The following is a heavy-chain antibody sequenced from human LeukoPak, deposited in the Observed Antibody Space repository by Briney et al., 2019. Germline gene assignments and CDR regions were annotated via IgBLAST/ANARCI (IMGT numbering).Heavy chain of an antibody. CDR1: GFTFSSYA. CDR3: ATADYYDSSGYYRGSDY. V-gene: IGHV3-23*01. J-gene: IGHJ4*02. Sequence: SGGSLRLSCAASGFTFSSYAMSWVRQAPGEGLEWVSAISGSGGSTYYADSVKGRFTISRDNSKNTLYLQMNSLRAEDTAVYYCATADYYDSSGYYRGSDYWGQGTLVTVSS. CDR2: ISGSGGST. D-gene: IGHD3-22*01.